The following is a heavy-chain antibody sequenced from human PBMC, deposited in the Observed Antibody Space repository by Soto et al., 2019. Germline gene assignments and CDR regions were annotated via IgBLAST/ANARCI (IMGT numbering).Heavy chain of an antibody. D-gene: IGHD2-21*02. J-gene: IGHJ4*02. CDR2: IIPIFGTA. CDR3: ARRGLSGGDSPYYFDY. Sequence: QVQLVQSGAEVKKPGSSVKVSCKASGGTFSSYAISWVRQAPGQGLEWMGGIIPIFGTANYAQKFQGRVTITADESMSTAYMELSSLRSEDTAVYYCARRGLSGGDSPYYFDYWGQGTLVTVSS. V-gene: IGHV1-69*01. CDR1: GGTFSSYA.